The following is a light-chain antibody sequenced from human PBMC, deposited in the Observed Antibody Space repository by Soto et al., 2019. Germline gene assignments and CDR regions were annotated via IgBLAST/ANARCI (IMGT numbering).Light chain of an antibody. CDR2: AAS. J-gene: IGKJ1*01. CDR3: QQYYSHPRT. V-gene: IGKV1-8*01. Sequence: IHLTHSPSSWSASVGDSVPITCQTRQADRNNMAWYQQKPGNALKLMIDAASTLQSGVPSRFSGSGSVTDFTLTISCLQSEDFATYYCQQYYSHPRTFGQGTKVDIK. CDR1: QADRNN.